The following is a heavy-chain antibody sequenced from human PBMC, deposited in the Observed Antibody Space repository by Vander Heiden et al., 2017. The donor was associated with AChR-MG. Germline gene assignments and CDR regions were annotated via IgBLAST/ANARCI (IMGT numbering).Heavy chain of an antibody. CDR2: ISYDGRNK. CDR3: ARADIVVVVAATRGSLDY. V-gene: IGHV3-30*04. Sequence: QVQLVEPGGGGVQPGRSLRLSCAAHGSIFSSYALHWVRQAPGKGQDWVAVISYDGRNKYYADSVKGRFTISRNNSKNTLYLQMNSLRAEDTAVYYCARADIVVVVAATRGSLDYWGQGTLVTVSS. CDR1: GSIFSSYA. D-gene: IGHD2-15*01. J-gene: IGHJ4*02.